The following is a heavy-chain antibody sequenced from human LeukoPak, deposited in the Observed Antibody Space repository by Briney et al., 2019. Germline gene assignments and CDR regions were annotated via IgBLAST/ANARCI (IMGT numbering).Heavy chain of an antibody. V-gene: IGHV4-4*02. CDR2: IYHSGST. CDR1: GGSISSSNW. Sequence: SGTLSLTCAVSGGSISSSNWWSWVRPPPGKGLEWIGEIYHSGSTNYNPSLKSRVTISVDKSKNQFSLKLSSVTAADTAVYYCAREHYDFWSGSQRRGYFDYWGQGTLVTVSS. J-gene: IGHJ4*02. CDR3: AREHYDFWSGSQRRGYFDY. D-gene: IGHD3-3*01.